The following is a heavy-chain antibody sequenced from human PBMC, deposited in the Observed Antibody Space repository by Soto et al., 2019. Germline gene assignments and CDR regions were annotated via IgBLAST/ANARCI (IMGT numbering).Heavy chain of an antibody. CDR2: IIPIFGTA. V-gene: IGHV1-69*01. D-gene: IGHD2-2*02. Sequence: QVQLVQSGAEVKKPGSSVKVSCKASGGTFSSYAISWVRQAPGQGLEWMGGIIPIFGTANYAQKFQGRVTITADESTSTAYMERSSLRSEDTAVYYCARVGGPYCSSTSCYTSNWFDPWGQGTLGTVSS. CDR3: ARVGGPYCSSTSCYTSNWFDP. J-gene: IGHJ5*02. CDR1: GGTFSSYA.